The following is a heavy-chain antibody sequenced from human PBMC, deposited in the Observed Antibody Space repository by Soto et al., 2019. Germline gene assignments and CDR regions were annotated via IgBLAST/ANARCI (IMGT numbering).Heavy chain of an antibody. CDR2: IYKSGT. CDR3: ARRVFFDF. CDR1: GESISNYY. Sequence: QVQLQESGPGLVKPSETLSLTCTVSGESISNYYWSWIRQPPGKGLEWIGYIYKSGTSYNPSLKSRVTISVDTSTNQISLKLNSVTAADAAVYYCARRVFFDFWGQGILVTVSS. J-gene: IGHJ4*02. V-gene: IGHV4-59*08.